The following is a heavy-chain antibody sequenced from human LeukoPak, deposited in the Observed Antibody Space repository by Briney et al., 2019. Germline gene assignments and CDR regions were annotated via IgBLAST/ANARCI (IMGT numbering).Heavy chain of an antibody. D-gene: IGHD3-16*01. CDR3: TTRGGDTLMRTEAFDY. Sequence: ASVKVSCKASGYTFTDYYIHWVRQAPGQGLECMGWVNPNSGGTHYAQKFQGRVTMTRDTSISTAYMDLRRLTSDDTAIYYCTTRGGDTLMRTEAFDYWGLGTLVTVSS. V-gene: IGHV1-2*02. CDR2: VNPNSGGT. CDR1: GYTFTDYY. J-gene: IGHJ4*02.